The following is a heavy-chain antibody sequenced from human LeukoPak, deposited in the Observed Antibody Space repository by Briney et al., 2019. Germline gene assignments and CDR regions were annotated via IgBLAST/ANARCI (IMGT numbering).Heavy chain of an antibody. CDR3: AREGGAGSNFDY. D-gene: IGHD2-21*01. J-gene: IGHJ4*02. Sequence: GRSLRLSCAASGFTFSSYSMNWVRQAPGRGLEWISSISSSSSSMYYADSVKGRFTISRDNAKNSLSPQMNSLRDGDTAVYYCAREGGAGSNFDYWGQGALVTVSS. CDR2: ISSSSSSM. CDR1: GFTFSSYS. V-gene: IGHV3-48*02.